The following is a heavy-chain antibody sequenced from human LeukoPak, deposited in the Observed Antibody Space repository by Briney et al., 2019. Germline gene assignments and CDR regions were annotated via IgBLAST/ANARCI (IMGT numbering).Heavy chain of an antibody. CDR2: IHWNSTNT. D-gene: IGHD5-12*01. J-gene: IGHJ4*02. V-gene: IGHV3-20*04. CDR1: GFNFDDYD. CDR3: ARVYYSGYDIFFDY. Sequence: PGGSLRLSCAASGFNFDDYDMSWVRQAPGKGLEWVSGIHWNSTNTGYADSVKGRFTISRDNAKNSLYLQMNSLRAEDTAFYFCARVYYSGYDIFFDYWGQGTLVTVSS.